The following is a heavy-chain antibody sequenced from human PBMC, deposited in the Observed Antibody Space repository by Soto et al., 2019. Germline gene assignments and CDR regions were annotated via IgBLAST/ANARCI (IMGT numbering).Heavy chain of an antibody. CDR2: IRSKANNYAT. D-gene: IGHD3-3*01. V-gene: IGHV3-73*01. Sequence: EVQLVESGGGLVQPGGSLKLSCAASGFTFSGSAMHWVRQASGKGLEWVGRIRSKANNYATAYGASVKGRFTISRDDSKTTAYLQMNSLETEDTAVYYCRRQASDFWSGKPQYYMDVGGKGTTVTVSS. CDR3: RRQASDFWSGKPQYYMDV. J-gene: IGHJ6*03. CDR1: GFTFSGSA.